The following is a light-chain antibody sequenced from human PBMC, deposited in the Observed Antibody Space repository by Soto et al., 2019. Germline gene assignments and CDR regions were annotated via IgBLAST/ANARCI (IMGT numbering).Light chain of an antibody. CDR2: DAS. J-gene: IGKJ1*01. V-gene: IGKV1-5*01. CDR1: QSISSW. CDR3: QQYNSYSVT. Sequence: GDRVTITCRASQSISSWLAWYQQKPGKAPKLLIYDASSLESGVPSRFSGSGSGTEFTLNISSLQPDDFATYYCQQYNSYSVTFGQGTKVEIK.